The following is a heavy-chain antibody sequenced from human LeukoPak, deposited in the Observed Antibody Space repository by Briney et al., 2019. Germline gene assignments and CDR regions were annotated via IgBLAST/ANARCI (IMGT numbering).Heavy chain of an antibody. CDR1: GFSLSSYA. D-gene: IGHD4-11*01. V-gene: IGHV3-21*01. CDR2: ISSSSSYI. J-gene: IGHJ6*03. CDR3: ARDRGNYPDYYYYYMDV. Sequence: PGGSLRLSCAASGFSLSSYATSWVRQAPGKGLEWVSSISSSSSYIYYADSVKGRFTISRDNAKNSLYLQMNSLRAEDTAVYYCARDRGNYPDYYYYYMDVWGKGTTVTVSS.